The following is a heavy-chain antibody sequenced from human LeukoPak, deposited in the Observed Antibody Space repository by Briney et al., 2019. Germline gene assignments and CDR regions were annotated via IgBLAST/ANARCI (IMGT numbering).Heavy chain of an antibody. CDR1: GFTFSNYG. CDR3: TSDSSAYYFGY. J-gene: IGHJ4*02. V-gene: IGHV3-33*01. CDR2: IWYDGSNK. Sequence: PGTSLRLSCAASGFTFSNYGMRWVRQPPGKGLEWVAIIWYDGSNKYYADSVKGRFTISRDNSKNTLYLQMNSLRAEDTAVYYCTSDSSAYYFGYWGQGTLVTVSS. D-gene: IGHD3-22*01.